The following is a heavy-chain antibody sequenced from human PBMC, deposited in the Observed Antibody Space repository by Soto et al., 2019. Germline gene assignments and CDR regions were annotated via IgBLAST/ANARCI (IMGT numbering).Heavy chain of an antibody. CDR2: INPNSGGT. V-gene: IGHV1-2*04. CDR3: ARDLYNWNSRGYYYYGMDV. CDR1: GYTFTGYY. Sequence: GASVKVSCKASGYTFTGYYMHWVRQAPGQGLEWMGWINPNSGGTNYAQKFQGWVTMTRDTSISTAYMELSRLRSDDTAVYYCARDLYNWNSRGYYYYGMDVWGQGTTVTVSS. D-gene: IGHD1-7*01. J-gene: IGHJ6*02.